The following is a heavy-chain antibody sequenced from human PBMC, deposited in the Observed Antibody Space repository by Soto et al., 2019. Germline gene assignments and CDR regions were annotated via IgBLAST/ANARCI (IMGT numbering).Heavy chain of an antibody. CDR1: GYTFTSYA. Sequence: ASVKASCKASGYTFTSYAMHWVRQAPGQRLEWMGWINAGNGNTKYSQKFQGRVTITRDTSASTAYMELSSLRSEDTAVYYCASNVDTAMSDPFDYWGQGTLVTVSS. D-gene: IGHD5-18*01. V-gene: IGHV1-3*01. CDR3: ASNVDTAMSDPFDY. J-gene: IGHJ4*02. CDR2: INAGNGNT.